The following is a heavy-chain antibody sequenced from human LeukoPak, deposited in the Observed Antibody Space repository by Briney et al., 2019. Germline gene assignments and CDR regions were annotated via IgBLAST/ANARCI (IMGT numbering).Heavy chain of an antibody. CDR3: ARGHDFWSGYFFDY. V-gene: IGHV4-61*02. D-gene: IGHD3-3*01. J-gene: IGHJ4*02. CDR1: DGSLSSGSYY. CDR2: IYTSGST. Sequence: SETLSLTCTVSDGSLSSGSYYWSWIRRPAGKGLEWIGRIYTSGSTNYNPSLKSRVTISVDTSKNQFSLKLSSVTAADTAVYYCARGHDFWSGYFFDYWGQGTLVTVSS.